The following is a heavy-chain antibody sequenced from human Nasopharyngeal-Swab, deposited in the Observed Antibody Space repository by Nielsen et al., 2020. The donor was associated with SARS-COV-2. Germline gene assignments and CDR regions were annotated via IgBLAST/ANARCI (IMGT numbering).Heavy chain of an antibody. CDR2: INPNSGGT. CDR1: GYTFTGYY. CDR3: ARAHTGYSSSWYGDGWFDP. D-gene: IGHD6-13*01. V-gene: IGHV1-2*04. J-gene: IGHJ5*02. Sequence: ASVKVSCKASGYTFTGYYMQWVRQAPGQGLEWMGGINPNSGGTNYAQKFQGWVTMTRDTSISTAYMELSRLRSDDTAVYYCARAHTGYSSSWYGDGWFDPWGQGTLVTVSS.